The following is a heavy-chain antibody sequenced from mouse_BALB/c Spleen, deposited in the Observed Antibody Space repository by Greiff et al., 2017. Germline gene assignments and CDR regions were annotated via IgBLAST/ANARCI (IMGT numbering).Heavy chain of an antibody. CDR1: GYTFTSYT. CDR2: INPSSGYT. V-gene: IGHV1-4*01. J-gene: IGHJ4*01. Sequence: QVQLQQSGAELARPGASVKMSCKASGYTFTSYTMHWVKQRPGQGLEWIGYINPSSGYTNYNQKFKDKATLTADKTSSTAYMQLSSLTSEDSAVYYCAREGIGAMDYWGQGTSVTVSS. CDR3: AREGIGAMDY.